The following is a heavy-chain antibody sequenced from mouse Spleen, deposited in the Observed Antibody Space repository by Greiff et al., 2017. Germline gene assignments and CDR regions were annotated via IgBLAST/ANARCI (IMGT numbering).Heavy chain of an antibody. V-gene: IGHV5-9*04. CDR3: ARGDYGSSYGAWFAY. J-gene: IGHJ3*01. Sequence: EVNVVESGGGLVKLGGSLKLSCAASGFTFSSYAMSWVRQTPEKRLEWVATISSGGGNTYYPDSVKGRFTISRDNAKNTLYLQMSSLKSEDTAMYYCARGDYGSSYGAWFAYWGQGTLVTVSA. D-gene: IGHD1-1*01. CDR2: ISSGGGNT. CDR1: GFTFSSYA.